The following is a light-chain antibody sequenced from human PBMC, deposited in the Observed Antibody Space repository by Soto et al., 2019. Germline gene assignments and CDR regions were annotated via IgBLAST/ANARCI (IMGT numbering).Light chain of an antibody. V-gene: IGKV1-39*01. CDR3: QQSYTSPWT. CDR1: RPITNY. CDR2: AAS. Sequence: DIQLTQSPSSLSASVGDRVTITCRASRPITNYLNWYQQKPGRAPKLLISAASSLQGGVPSRFSASGSETEFTLAINSLQSEDYATYFCQQSYTSPWTFGQGTSVEIK. J-gene: IGKJ1*01.